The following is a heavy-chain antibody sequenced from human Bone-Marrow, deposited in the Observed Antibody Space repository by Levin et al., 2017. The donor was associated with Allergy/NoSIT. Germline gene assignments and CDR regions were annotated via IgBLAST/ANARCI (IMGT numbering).Heavy chain of an antibody. D-gene: IGHD1-26*01. V-gene: IGHV3-30*18. CDR3: AKDAVVGLTGPIPIVYYYGLDV. CDR2: ISYDERNE. CDR1: GITFGRYG. J-gene: IGHJ6*02. Sequence: QAGGSLRLSCAASGITFGRYGLHWVRQAPGKGLEWVATISYDERNEYLNSVEGRFTISRDNSKNTLYLQMNSLRVEDTAVYYCAKDAVVGLTGPIPIVYYYGLDVWGQGTTVTVSS.